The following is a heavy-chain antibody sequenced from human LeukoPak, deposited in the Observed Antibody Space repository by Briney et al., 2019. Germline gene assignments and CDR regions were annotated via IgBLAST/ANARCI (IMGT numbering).Heavy chain of an antibody. CDR3: ARGVVRGGWYHLFDY. J-gene: IGHJ4*02. Sequence: ASVKVSCKASGGTFSSYAISWVRQATGQGLEWMGWMNPNSGNTGYAQKFQGRVTITRNTSISTAYMELSSLRSEDTAVYYCARGVVRGGWYHLFDYWGQGTLVTVSS. CDR1: GGTFSSYA. D-gene: IGHD6-19*01. CDR2: MNPNSGNT. V-gene: IGHV1-8*03.